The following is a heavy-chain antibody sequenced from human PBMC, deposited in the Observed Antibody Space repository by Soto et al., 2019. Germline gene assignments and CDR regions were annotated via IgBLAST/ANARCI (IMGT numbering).Heavy chain of an antibody. CDR2: INTDGTSP. Sequence: EVQLVESGGALVQPGGSLRLSCAASGFTFSSYWMHWVRQAPGKGLVWVSRINTDGTSPKYADSVKGRFTISRDNAKNTLYLQMNSLRDENTAVYYCARQWEYFYMDVWGKGTTVTVSS. V-gene: IGHV3-74*03. J-gene: IGHJ6*03. D-gene: IGHD1-26*01. CDR1: GFTFSSYW. CDR3: ARQWEYFYMDV.